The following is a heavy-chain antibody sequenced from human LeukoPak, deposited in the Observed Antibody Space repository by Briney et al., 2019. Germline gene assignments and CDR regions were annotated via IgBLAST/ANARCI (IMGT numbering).Heavy chain of an antibody. J-gene: IGHJ4*02. CDR2: IKSKTDGGTT. D-gene: IGHD6-13*01. CDR3: ARGGSSRDFDY. Sequence: GGSLRLSCAASGFTFSNAWMSWVRQAPGKGLEWVGRIKSKTDGGTTDYAAPVKGRFTISRDDSKNTLCLQMNSLRAEDTAVYYCARGGSSRDFDYWGQGTLVTVSS. V-gene: IGHV3-15*01. CDR1: GFTFSNAW.